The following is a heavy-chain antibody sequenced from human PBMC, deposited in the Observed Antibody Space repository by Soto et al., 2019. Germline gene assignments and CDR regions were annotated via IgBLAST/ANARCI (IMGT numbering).Heavy chain of an antibody. D-gene: IGHD2-2*01. CDR3: AREPASVDY. CDR1: GFTFSSYA. CDR2: ISYDGSNK. Sequence: QVQLVESGGGVVQPGRSLRLSCAASGFTFSSYAMHWVRQAPGKGLEWVAVISYDGSNKYYADSVKGRFTISRDNSKNTLYLQMNSLRAEDTAVYYCAREPASVDYWGQGTLVTVS. J-gene: IGHJ4*02. V-gene: IGHV3-30-3*01.